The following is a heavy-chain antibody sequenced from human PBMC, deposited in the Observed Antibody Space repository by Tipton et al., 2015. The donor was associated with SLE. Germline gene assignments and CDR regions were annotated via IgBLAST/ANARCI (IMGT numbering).Heavy chain of an antibody. CDR1: GGSFSGYY. Sequence: TLSLTCAVYGGSFSGYYWSWIRQPPGKGLEWIGEINHSGSTNYNPSLKSRVTISVDTSKNQFSLKLSSVTAADTAVYYCARGSRKQQLKSNWFDPRGQGTLVTVSS. J-gene: IGHJ5*02. V-gene: IGHV4-34*01. CDR3: ARGSRKQQLKSNWFDP. CDR2: INHSGST. D-gene: IGHD6-13*01.